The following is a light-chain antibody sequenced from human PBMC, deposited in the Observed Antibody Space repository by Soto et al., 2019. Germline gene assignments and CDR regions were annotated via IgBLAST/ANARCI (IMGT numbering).Light chain of an antibody. V-gene: IGLV1-51*01. CDR2: DAD. Sequence: QSVLTQSPSVSAAAGQTVVISCSGHRSSIGRNYVSWYQYLPGTVPKLVICDADTRPWGIPSRFSGFKSGTSATLAITGVQTRDQADYYRGGWGSGRTTLDIGSRTKVTVL. CDR3: GGWGSGRTTLD. J-gene: IGLJ1*01. CDR1: RSSIGRNY.